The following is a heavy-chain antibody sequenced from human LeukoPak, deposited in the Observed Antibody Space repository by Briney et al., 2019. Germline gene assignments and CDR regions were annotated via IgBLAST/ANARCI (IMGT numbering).Heavy chain of an antibody. J-gene: IGHJ6*02. CDR3: ASQVKGYYYGMDV. Sequence: ASVKVSCKASGYTFTGYYIHWVRQAPGQGLEWMGWINPNSGGTNYAQKFQGRVTMTRDTSISTAYMELSRLRSDDTAVYYCASQVKGYYYGMDVWGQGTTVTVSS. V-gene: IGHV1-2*02. CDR1: GYTFTGYY. CDR2: INPNSGGT.